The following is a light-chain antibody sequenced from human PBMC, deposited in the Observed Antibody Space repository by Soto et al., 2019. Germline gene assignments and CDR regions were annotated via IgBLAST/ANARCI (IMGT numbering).Light chain of an antibody. CDR3: AAWDESPNVPV. V-gene: IGLV1-44*01. CDR1: NSNIGRNT. Sequence: VLTQPPSASGTPGQRVTISCSGSNSNIGRNTVNWYQQFPGAAPNLLIHSDNERPSGVPDRFSGSRSGTSASLAISGLQSEDEADYYCAAWDESPNVPVFGGGTKLTVL. CDR2: SDN. J-gene: IGLJ3*02.